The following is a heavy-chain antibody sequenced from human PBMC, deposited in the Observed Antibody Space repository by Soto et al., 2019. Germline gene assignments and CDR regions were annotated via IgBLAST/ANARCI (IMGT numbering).Heavy chain of an antibody. D-gene: IGHD3-22*01. CDR2: INPNSGHT. CDR1: GYTFTTYG. Sequence: QIQLLQSGAEVKKPGTSVKVSCQASGYTFTTYGIIWVRQAPGQGLEWMGWINPNSGHTNYAQNLKDRATMTTDTSTNTAYMELRNLTSDDTAVYFCARGQVVNLDNWFDPWGQGTLVTVP. V-gene: IGHV1-18*01. CDR3: ARGQVVNLDNWFDP. J-gene: IGHJ5*02.